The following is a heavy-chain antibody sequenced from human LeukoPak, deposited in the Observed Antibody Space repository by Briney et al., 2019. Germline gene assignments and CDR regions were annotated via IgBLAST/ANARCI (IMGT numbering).Heavy chain of an antibody. CDR2: IRYDGSNK. J-gene: IGHJ4*02. CDR1: GFTFSNYG. Sequence: GGSLRLSCAASGFTFSNYGMHWVRQAPGKGLEWVAIIRYDGSNKYYADSVKGRFTISRDNSKNTLSLQMNSLRAEDTAVYYCAKVHDTTISHPPGDYWGRGTLVTVSS. V-gene: IGHV3-30*02. CDR3: AKVHDTTISHPPGDY. D-gene: IGHD2/OR15-2a*01.